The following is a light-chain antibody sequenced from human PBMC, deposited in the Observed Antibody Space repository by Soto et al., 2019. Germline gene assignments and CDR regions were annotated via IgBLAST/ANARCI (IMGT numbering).Light chain of an antibody. CDR1: QSLAHNDGNTY. CDR2: KVS. Sequence: EIVLTETALSSPVTLGQPASLSCSSSQSLAHNDGNTYLSWLQQRPGQPPRLLIYKVSNRLSGVPDRFSGSGAETDFTLKISRVEAEDVGLYYCMQATHFPRTFGQGTKVEIK. CDR3: MQATHFPRT. J-gene: IGKJ1*01. V-gene: IGKV2-24*01.